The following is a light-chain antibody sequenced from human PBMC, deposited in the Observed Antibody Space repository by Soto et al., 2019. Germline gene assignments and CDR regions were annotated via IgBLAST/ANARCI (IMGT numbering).Light chain of an antibody. CDR2: DAS. J-gene: IGKJ1*01. CDR3: QHYSSNSGT. Sequence: IKMNKSPSTLSASVGDTVTVTCRASQSVSDWLAWYQQKPGEAPKLLIYDASALPRGVPSRFSGSGSGTAFTLTISSLQPEDFATYYCQHYSSNSGTFGPGTKVDIK. V-gene: IGKV1-5*01. CDR1: QSVSDW.